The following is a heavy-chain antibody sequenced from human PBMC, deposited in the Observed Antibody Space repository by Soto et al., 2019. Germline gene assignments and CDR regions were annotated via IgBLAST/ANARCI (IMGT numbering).Heavy chain of an antibody. CDR3: ARDLYYYDSSGLGY. Sequence: GGSLRLSCAASGFTFSSYSMNWVRQAPGKGLEWVSSISSSSSYIYYADSVKGRFTISRGNAKNSLYLQMNSLRAEDTAVYYCARDLYYYDSSGLGYWGQGTLVTVSS. V-gene: IGHV3-21*01. CDR1: GFTFSSYS. D-gene: IGHD3-22*01. J-gene: IGHJ4*02. CDR2: ISSSSSYI.